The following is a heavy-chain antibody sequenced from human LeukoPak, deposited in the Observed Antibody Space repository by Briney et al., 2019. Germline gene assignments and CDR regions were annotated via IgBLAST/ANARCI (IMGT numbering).Heavy chain of an antibody. Sequence: SGGSLRLSCAASGFTFSSYEMNWVRQAPGKGLEWVSYISSSGSTIYYADSVKGRFTISRDNSKNTLYLQMNSLRAEDTAVYYCARDSMWGVVTNALTSYYYYGMDVWGQGTTVTVSS. CDR1: GFTFSSYE. CDR3: ARDSMWGVVTNALTSYYYYGMDV. D-gene: IGHD3-3*01. CDR2: ISSSGSTI. J-gene: IGHJ6*02. V-gene: IGHV3-48*03.